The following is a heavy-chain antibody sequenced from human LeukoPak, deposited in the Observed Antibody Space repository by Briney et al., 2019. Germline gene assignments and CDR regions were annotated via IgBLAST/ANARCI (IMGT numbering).Heavy chain of an antibody. CDR2: IYHSGST. D-gene: IGHD3-22*01. J-gene: IGHJ4*02. V-gene: IGHV4-38-2*02. CDR3: ARGGYYDSSGVNDY. Sequence: SETLSLTCTVSGYSISSGYYWGWIRQPPGKGLEWIGSIYHSGSTYYSPSLKSRVTISVDTSKNQFSLKLSSVTAADTAVYYCARGGYYDSSGVNDYWGQGTLVTVSS. CDR1: GYSISSGYY.